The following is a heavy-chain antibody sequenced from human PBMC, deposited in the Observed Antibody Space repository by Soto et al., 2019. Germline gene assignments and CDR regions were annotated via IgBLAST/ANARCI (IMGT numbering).Heavy chain of an antibody. V-gene: IGHV1-69*13. J-gene: IGHJ6*02. CDR1: GGTFSSYA. CDR3: ARVYYGSGNLTDYYYYYGMDV. Sequence: ASVKVSCKASGGTFSSYAISWVRQAPGQGLEWMGGIIPIFGTANYAQKFQGRVTITADESTSTAYMELSSLRSVDTAVYYCARVYYGSGNLTDYYYYYGMDVWGQGTTVTVSS. D-gene: IGHD3-10*01. CDR2: IIPIFGTA.